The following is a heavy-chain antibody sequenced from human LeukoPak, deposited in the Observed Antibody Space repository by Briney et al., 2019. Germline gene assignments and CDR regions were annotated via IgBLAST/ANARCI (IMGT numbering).Heavy chain of an antibody. Sequence: GGSLRLSCAASGFTFSSYSMNWVRQAPGKGLEWVSSISSSSSYIYYADSVKGRFTIPRDNAKNSLYLQMYSLRAEDTAVYYCARGGTATVDYWGQGTLVTVSS. J-gene: IGHJ4*02. D-gene: IGHD5-18*01. CDR2: ISSSSSYI. CDR3: ARGGTATVDY. V-gene: IGHV3-21*01. CDR1: GFTFSSYS.